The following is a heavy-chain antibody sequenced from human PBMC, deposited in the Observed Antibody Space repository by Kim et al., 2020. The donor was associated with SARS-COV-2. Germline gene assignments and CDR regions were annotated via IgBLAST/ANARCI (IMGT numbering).Heavy chain of an antibody. J-gene: IGHJ6*02. CDR1: GDSVSSNSAT. CDR2: TYYRSKWSY. CDR3: VRQATRAYYNDGMEV. Sequence: SQTLSLTCAISGDSVSSNSATWNWIRQSPSRGLEWLGRTYYRSKWSYDYAVSVKSQITINPDTSKNQFSLQLNSVTPEDTAVYYCVRQATRAYYNDGMEVWGQGTTVTVSS. D-gene: IGHD2-2*01. V-gene: IGHV6-1*01.